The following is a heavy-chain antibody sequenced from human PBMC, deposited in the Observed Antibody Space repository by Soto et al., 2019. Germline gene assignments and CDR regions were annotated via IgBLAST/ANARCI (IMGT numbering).Heavy chain of an antibody. V-gene: IGHV3-23*01. Sequence: GGSLRLSCAASGFTFSSYAVSWVRQAPGKGPEWISSISGSGSTIYYADSVKGRFTISRDNSKNTLYLQMSSLRAEDTAVYYCAKVFYYYDSSGYYYFDYWGQGTLVTV. CDR2: ISGSGSTI. CDR3: AKVFYYYDSSGYYYFDY. J-gene: IGHJ4*02. D-gene: IGHD3-22*01. CDR1: GFTFSSYA.